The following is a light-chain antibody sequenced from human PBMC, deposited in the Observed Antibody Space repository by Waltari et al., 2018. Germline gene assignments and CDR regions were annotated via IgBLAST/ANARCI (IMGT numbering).Light chain of an antibody. CDR2: DAS. CDR3: QQRSNWPPIT. Sequence: EIVLTQSPATLSLSPGERATLSCRASQSVSSYLAWYQQKPGQAPRLRIYDASHRATGIPARFSGSWSGTDFTLTISSLEPEDFAVYYCQQRSNWPPITFGQGTRLEIK. J-gene: IGKJ5*01. CDR1: QSVSSY. V-gene: IGKV3-11*01.